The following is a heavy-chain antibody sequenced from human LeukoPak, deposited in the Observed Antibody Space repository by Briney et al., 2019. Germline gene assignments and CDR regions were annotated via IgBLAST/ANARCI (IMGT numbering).Heavy chain of an antibody. CDR2: IYSGGDT. Sequence: GGSLRLSCAASGFTVSNNYINWVRQAPGKGLEWVSLIYSGGDTHYADSVKGRFTISRDSSKNTLYLQMNSLRAEDTAVYYCARDPPAVRTNTYAWGQGTLVTVSS. D-gene: IGHD4/OR15-4a*01. CDR1: GFTVSNNY. V-gene: IGHV3-66*01. CDR3: ARDPPAVRTNTYA. J-gene: IGHJ5*02.